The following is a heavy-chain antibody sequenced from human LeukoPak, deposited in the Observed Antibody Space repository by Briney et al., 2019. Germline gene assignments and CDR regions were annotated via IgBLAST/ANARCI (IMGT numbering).Heavy chain of an antibody. Sequence: ASVKVSCKASGYSFTRNAIHWVRQAPGQRLEWMGWIDSGKGNTKYSQEFQGRVTFTRDTSASTVYMELSSLRSEDTALYYCARSGGVRFDPWGQGTLVTVSS. D-gene: IGHD3-16*01. CDR3: ARSGGVRFDP. V-gene: IGHV1-3*03. CDR2: IDSGKGNT. J-gene: IGHJ5*02. CDR1: GYSFTRNA.